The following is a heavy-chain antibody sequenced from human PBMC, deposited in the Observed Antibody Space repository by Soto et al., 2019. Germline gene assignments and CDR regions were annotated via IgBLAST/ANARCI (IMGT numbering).Heavy chain of an antibody. CDR1: CGSFSGYY. CDR3: ARGLRDGYRRPLYYYYYGMDV. CDR2: INHSGST. D-gene: IGHD5-12*01. Sequence: SETLSLTCAVYCGSFSGYYWSWIRQPPGKGLEWIGEINHSGSTNYNPSLKSRVTISVDTSKNQFSLKLSSVTAADTAVYYCARGLRDGYRRPLYYYYYGMDVWGQGTTVTVSS. V-gene: IGHV4-34*01. J-gene: IGHJ6*02.